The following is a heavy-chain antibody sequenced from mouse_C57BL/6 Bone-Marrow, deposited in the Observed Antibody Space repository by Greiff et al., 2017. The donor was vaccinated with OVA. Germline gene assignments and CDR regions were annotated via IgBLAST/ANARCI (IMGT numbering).Heavy chain of an antibody. V-gene: IGHV14-1*01. CDR2: IDPEDGDT. CDR3: TPYDGDYVAWFAY. CDR1: GFNIKDYY. J-gene: IGHJ3*01. Sequence: EVQLQQSGAELVRPGASVKLSCTASGFNIKDYYMHWVQQRPEQGLEWIGRIDPEDGDTEYAPKFQGKATITADTSSNTAYLQLSSLTSEDTAVYYCTPYDGDYVAWFAYWGKGTLVTVSA. D-gene: IGHD2-3*01.